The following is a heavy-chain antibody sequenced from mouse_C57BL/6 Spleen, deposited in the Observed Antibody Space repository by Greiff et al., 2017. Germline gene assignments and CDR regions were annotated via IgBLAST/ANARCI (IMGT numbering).Heavy chain of an antibody. Sequence: EVQRVESEGGLVQPGSSMKLSCTASGFTFSDYYMAWVRQVPEKGLEWVANINYDGSSTYYLDSLKSRFIISRDNAKNILYLQMSSLKSEDTATYYCARANYAFDYWGQGTTLTVSS. CDR2: INYDGSST. CDR3: ARANYAFDY. CDR1: GFTFSDYY. J-gene: IGHJ2*01. V-gene: IGHV5-16*01. D-gene: IGHD2-1*01.